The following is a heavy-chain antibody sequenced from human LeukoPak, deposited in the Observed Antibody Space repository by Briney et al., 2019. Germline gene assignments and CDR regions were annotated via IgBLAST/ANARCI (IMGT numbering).Heavy chain of an antibody. J-gene: IGHJ4*02. CDR1: GFTFRDYY. CDR2: IKEDGSEK. Sequence: TGGSLRLSCAASGFTFRDYYMSWMRQAPGKGLEWVANIKEDGSEKYYVDSVKGRFTISRDNAKNSLYLRMNSLRAEDTAVYYCASGEDYDSSGYRYFDYWGQGTLDTVSS. D-gene: IGHD3-22*01. V-gene: IGHV3-7*01. CDR3: ASGEDYDSSGYRYFDY.